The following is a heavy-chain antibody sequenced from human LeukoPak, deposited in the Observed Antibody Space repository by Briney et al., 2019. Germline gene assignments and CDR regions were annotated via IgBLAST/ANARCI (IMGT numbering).Heavy chain of an antibody. Sequence: SKTLSLTCTVSGYSISSGYYWGWIRQPPGKGLEWIESIYHSGSTYYNPSLKSRVTISVDTSKNQFSLKLSSVTAADTAVYYCARDRGTYSSSWYGRNNWFDPWGQGTLVTVSS. J-gene: IGHJ5*02. CDR3: ARDRGTYSSSWYGRNNWFDP. CDR1: GYSISSGYY. CDR2: IYHSGST. V-gene: IGHV4-38-2*02. D-gene: IGHD6-13*01.